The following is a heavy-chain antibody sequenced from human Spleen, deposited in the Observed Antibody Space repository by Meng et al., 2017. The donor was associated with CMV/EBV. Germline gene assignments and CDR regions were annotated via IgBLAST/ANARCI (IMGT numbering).Heavy chain of an antibody. J-gene: IGHJ4*02. D-gene: IGHD3-22*01. CDR1: YTLADYY. CDR3: ARTLKFYDSRGYPPLDY. CDR2: INPSSGDT. Sequence: YTLADYYIYWVRQAPGQGLAWMGWINPSSGDTKYAQKFQGRVTLTRDTSLSTAYMELSRLTSDDTAVYYCARTLKFYDSRGYPPLDYWGQGTLVTVSS. V-gene: IGHV1-2*02.